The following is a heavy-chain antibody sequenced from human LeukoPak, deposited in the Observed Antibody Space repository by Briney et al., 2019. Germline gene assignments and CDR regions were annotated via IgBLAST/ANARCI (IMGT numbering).Heavy chain of an antibody. CDR3: ARGYDFGSGSFFDY. J-gene: IGHJ4*02. CDR2: ITTSSSYI. CDR1: GFTFSSYA. D-gene: IGHD3-10*01. V-gene: IGHV3-21*01. Sequence: GGSLRLSCAASGFTFSSYAMNWVRQAPGKGLEWVSSITTSSSYIYYADSVKGRFTISRDNAKNSLFLQMNSLRAEDTAVYYCARGYDFGSGSFFDYWGQGTLVTVSP.